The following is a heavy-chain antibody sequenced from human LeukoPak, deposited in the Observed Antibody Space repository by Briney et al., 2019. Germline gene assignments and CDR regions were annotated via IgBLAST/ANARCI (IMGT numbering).Heavy chain of an antibody. CDR2: ISYDADKK. Sequence: GGSLRLSCEASGLTFRTYAMHWVRQAPGKGLEWVAVISYDADKKQYADSVKGRFTISRDNSKNTLYLQMNSLRAADTAVYYCARTTEGYCRGRSCYSYYYYMDVWGKGTTVTVSS. CDR3: ARTTEGYCRGRSCYSYYYYMDV. V-gene: IGHV3-30*04. D-gene: IGHD2-15*01. J-gene: IGHJ6*03. CDR1: GLTFRTYA.